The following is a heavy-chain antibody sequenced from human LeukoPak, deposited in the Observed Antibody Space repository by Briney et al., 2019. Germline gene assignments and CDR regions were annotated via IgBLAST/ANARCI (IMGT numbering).Heavy chain of an antibody. CDR2: IYSGGRT. V-gene: IGHV3-53*01. CDR3: ARDSRFSDYYYGMDV. Sequence: PGGSLRLSCAAPGFTVSTSYVSWVRQAPGKGLEWVSLIYSGGRTDYADSVKGRFTISRDNSKNTLYLQMNSLRAEDTAVYYCARDSRFSDYYYGMDVWGQGTTVTVSS. J-gene: IGHJ6*02. CDR1: GFTVSTSY. D-gene: IGHD3-10*01.